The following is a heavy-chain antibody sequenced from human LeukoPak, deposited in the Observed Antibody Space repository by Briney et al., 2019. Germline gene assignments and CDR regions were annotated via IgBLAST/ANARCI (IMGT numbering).Heavy chain of an antibody. CDR3: ARRPGYSSSWYRPFDY. J-gene: IGHJ4*02. CDR2: INHSGST. Sequence: TSETLSLTCAVYGGSFSGYYWSWIRQPPGKGLEWIGEINHSGSTNYNPSLKSRVTISVDTSKNQSSLKLSSVTAADTAVYYCARRPGYSSSWYRPFDYWGQGTLVTVSS. D-gene: IGHD6-13*01. CDR1: GGSFSGYY. V-gene: IGHV4-34*01.